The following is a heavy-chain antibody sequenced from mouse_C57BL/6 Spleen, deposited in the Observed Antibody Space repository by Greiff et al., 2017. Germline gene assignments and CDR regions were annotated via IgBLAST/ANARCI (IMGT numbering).Heavy chain of an antibody. CDR3: AGGGTARCYAMGY. Sequence: QVQLQQPGAELVKPGASVKMSCKASGYTFTSYWITWVKQRPGQGLEWIGDIYPGSGSTNYNEKFKSKATLTVDTSSSTAYMQLSSLASEDSAVYCCAGGGTARCYAMGYWGQGTSVTVSS. J-gene: IGHJ4*01. CDR1: GYTFTSYW. V-gene: IGHV1-55*01. CDR2: IYPGSGST. D-gene: IGHD2-14*01.